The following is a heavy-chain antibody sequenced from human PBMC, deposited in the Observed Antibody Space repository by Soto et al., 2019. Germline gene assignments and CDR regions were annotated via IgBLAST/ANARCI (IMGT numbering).Heavy chain of an antibody. J-gene: IGHJ4*02. CDR2: INAGNGNT. V-gene: IGHV1-3*01. CDR3: ASFFWSGITI. Sequence: QVPLVQSGAEVKKPGASVKVSCKASGYTFTSYAMHWVRQAPGQRLEWMGWINAGNGNTKYLQKFQGRVTITRDTSASTAYMELSSLRSEDTAVYYCASFFWSGITIWGQGTLVTVSS. D-gene: IGHD3-3*01. CDR1: GYTFTSYA.